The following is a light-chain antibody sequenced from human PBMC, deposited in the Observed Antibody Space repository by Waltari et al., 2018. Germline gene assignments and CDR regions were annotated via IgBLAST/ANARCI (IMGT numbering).Light chain of an antibody. Sequence: EIVLTQSPGTRSSSPGERATLSCRACQSVSSSYLAWYQQKPGQAPRVLIHGASNRATGIPDRFRGSGSGTDFTLTISRLEPEDFAVYYCQKYGSSPWTFGQGTKVEIK. J-gene: IGKJ1*01. CDR3: QKYGSSPWT. CDR2: GAS. V-gene: IGKV3-20*01. CDR1: QSVSSSY.